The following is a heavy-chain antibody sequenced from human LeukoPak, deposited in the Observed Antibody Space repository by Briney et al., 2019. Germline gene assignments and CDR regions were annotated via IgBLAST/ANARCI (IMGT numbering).Heavy chain of an antibody. CDR1: GFTFSSYD. Sequence: TGGSLRLSCAASGFTFSSYDMHWVRQAPGKGLEWVAFIRYDGSNKYYADSVKGRFTISRDNSKNTLYLQMNSLRAEDTAVYYCAKDSRPGRFLEWFPGVDYWGQGTLVTVSS. J-gene: IGHJ4*02. D-gene: IGHD3-3*01. CDR2: IRYDGSNK. V-gene: IGHV3-30*02. CDR3: AKDSRPGRFLEWFPGVDY.